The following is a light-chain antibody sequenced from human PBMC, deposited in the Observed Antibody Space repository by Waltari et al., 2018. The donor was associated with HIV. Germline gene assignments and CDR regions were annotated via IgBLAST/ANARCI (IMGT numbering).Light chain of an antibody. CDR1: YSNIGSTT. J-gene: IGLJ3*02. CDR2: NND. Sequence: QSLLPQPPSASGTPGQRVTISCSGSYSNIGSTTVTWHQQLPGSAPRALIYNNDQRPSGVPDRVSGSKSGTSASLAISGLQSEDQGDYYCASWDDKLDGWVFGGGTRLTVL. CDR3: ASWDDKLDGWV. V-gene: IGLV1-44*01.